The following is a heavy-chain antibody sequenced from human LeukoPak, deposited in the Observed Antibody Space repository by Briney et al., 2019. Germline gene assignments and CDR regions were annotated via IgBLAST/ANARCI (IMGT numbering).Heavy chain of an antibody. V-gene: IGHV3-23*01. Sequence: GGSLRLSCAASGFTFSNYWMHWVRQAPGKGLEWVSAISDSGNTYHADSVKGRFTISRDSSKNTLFLQMNRLRPEDAAVYYCAKAPVTTCRGAYCYPFDYWGQGTLVTVSS. CDR2: ISDSGNT. CDR3: AKAPVTTCRGAYCYPFDY. J-gene: IGHJ4*02. D-gene: IGHD2-21*01. CDR1: GFTFSNYW.